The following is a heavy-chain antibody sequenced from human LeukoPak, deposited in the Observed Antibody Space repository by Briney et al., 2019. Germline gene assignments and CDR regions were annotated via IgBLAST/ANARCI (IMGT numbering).Heavy chain of an antibody. CDR1: GFSFDNYA. D-gene: IGHD3-10*01. V-gene: IGHV3-9*03. CDR3: VKSPRGAVWYYFDY. Sequence: QTGGSLRLSCAASGFSFDNYAMHWVRQGPGKGLEWVSGISWNSGTIKYADSVKGRFTISRDNAKSSLYLRMNSLRAEDMALYYCVKSPRGAVWYYFDYWGQGTLVTVSS. CDR2: ISWNSGTI. J-gene: IGHJ4*02.